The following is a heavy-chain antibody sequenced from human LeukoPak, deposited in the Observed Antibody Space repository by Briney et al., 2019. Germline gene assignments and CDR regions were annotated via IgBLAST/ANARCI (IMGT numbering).Heavy chain of an antibody. D-gene: IGHD4-11*01. Sequence: SETLSLTCAVSGYSINSAYYWGWIRQPPGKGLEWIGSIYHSGSTYYNPSLKSRVSISVDTTKNQFSLKLNSVTAADTAVYYCARNMTTIRCGGFDIWSQGTMVTVSS. V-gene: IGHV4-38-2*01. CDR2: IYHSGST. CDR1: GYSINSAYY. J-gene: IGHJ3*02. CDR3: ARNMTTIRCGGFDI.